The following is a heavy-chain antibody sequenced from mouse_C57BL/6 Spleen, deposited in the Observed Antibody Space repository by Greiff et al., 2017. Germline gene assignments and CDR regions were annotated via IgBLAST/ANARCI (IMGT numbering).Heavy chain of an antibody. Sequence: EVQVVESGPGMVKPSQSLSLTCTVTGYSITSGYDWHWIRHFPGNKLEWMGYISYSGSTNYNPSLKSRISITHDTSKNHFFLKLNSVTTEDTATYYCASQKTTVVARGWYFDVWGTGTTVTVSS. V-gene: IGHV3-1*01. CDR1: GYSITSGYD. CDR2: ISYSGST. CDR3: ASQKTTVVARGWYFDV. J-gene: IGHJ1*03. D-gene: IGHD1-1*01.